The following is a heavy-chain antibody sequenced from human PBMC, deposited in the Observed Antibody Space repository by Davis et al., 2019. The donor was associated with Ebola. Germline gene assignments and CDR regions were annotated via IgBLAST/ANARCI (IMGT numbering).Heavy chain of an antibody. J-gene: IGHJ4*02. CDR3: ARVRYYYDSSGYFHVYFDY. CDR2: IYYSGST. D-gene: IGHD3-22*01. V-gene: IGHV4-39*07. CDR1: GGSISSSSYY. Sequence: MPSETLSLTCTVSGGSISSSSYYWGWIRQPPGKGLEWIGSIYYSGSTYYNPSLKSRVTISVDTSKNQFSLKLSSVTAADTAVYYCARVRYYYDSSGYFHVYFDYWGQGTLVTVSS.